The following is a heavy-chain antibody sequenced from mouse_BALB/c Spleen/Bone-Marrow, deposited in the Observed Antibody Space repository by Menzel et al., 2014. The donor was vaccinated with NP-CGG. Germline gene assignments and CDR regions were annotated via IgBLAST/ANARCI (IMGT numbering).Heavy chain of an antibody. CDR2: ISSGGSYT. V-gene: IGHV5-6*01. Sequence: EVQRVESGGDLVKPGGSLKLPCAASGFTFSNYGMSWVRQTPDKRLEWVATISSGGSYTYYPDSVKGRFTISRDNAKNTLYLQMSSLKSEDTAMYYCSRRGSTMITTGHAMDYWGQGTSVTVSS. D-gene: IGHD2-4*01. J-gene: IGHJ4*01. CDR3: SRRGSTMITTGHAMDY. CDR1: GFTFSNYG.